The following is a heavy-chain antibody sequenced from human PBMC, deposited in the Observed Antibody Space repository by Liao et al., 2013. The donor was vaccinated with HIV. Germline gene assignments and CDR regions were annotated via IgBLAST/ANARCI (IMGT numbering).Heavy chain of an antibody. D-gene: IGHD1-1*01. V-gene: IGHV4-34*01. CDR2: IYYSGST. CDR3: ARGRGTSAFDI. Sequence: QVQLQQWGAGLLKPSETLSLTCAVYGGSFSGYSWGWIRQPPGKGLEWIGSIYYSGSTYYNPSLKSRVTISVDTSKNQFSLKLSSVTAADTAVYYCARGRGTSAFDIWGQGTMVTVSS. CDR1: GGSFSGYS. J-gene: IGHJ3*02.